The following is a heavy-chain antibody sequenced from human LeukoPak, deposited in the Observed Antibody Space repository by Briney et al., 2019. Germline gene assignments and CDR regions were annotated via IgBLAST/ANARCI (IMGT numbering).Heavy chain of an antibody. CDR2: VSTTGGTT. CDR1: GFTFSSYA. Sequence: GGSLRLSCAASGFTFSSYAMSWVRQAPGKGLEWVSGVSTTGGTTYYADSVRGRFTISRDNSKKTVYVQMNSLRAEDTAVYYCAKGMAMVTMGAFDIWGEGTMVTVSS. J-gene: IGHJ3*02. V-gene: IGHV3-23*01. CDR3: AKGMAMVTMGAFDI. D-gene: IGHD4-17*01.